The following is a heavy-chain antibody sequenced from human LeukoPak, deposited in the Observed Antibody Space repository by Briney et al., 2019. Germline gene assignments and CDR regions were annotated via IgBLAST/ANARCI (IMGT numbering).Heavy chain of an antibody. V-gene: IGHV3-23*01. D-gene: IGHD5-18*01. CDR3: AKERRRVDTEMVRSYYFEN. J-gene: IGHJ4*02. CDR1: GFSFSSSA. Sequence: GESLRLSCAGSGFSFSSSAMSWVRQTPGKGLEWVSSITGNGATTYYSDSEKGRFTISRDNSRNTLSLQMSSLRVEDTAVYYCAKERRRVDTEMVRSYYFENWGQGTLVTVSS. CDR2: ITGNGATT.